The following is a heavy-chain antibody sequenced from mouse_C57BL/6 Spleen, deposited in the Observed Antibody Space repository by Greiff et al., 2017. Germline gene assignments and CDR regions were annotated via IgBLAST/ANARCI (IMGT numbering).Heavy chain of an antibody. CDR2: ISDGGSYT. CDR3: ARDERYYGNGYAMDY. Sequence: EVQLVESGGGLVKPGGSLKLSCAASGFTFSSYAMSWVRQTPEKRLEWVATISDGGSYTYYPDNVKGRFTISRDNAKNNLYLQMRHLKSEDTAMYYCARDERYYGNGYAMDYWGQGTSVTVSS. J-gene: IGHJ4*01. CDR1: GFTFSSYA. V-gene: IGHV5-4*01. D-gene: IGHD1-1*02.